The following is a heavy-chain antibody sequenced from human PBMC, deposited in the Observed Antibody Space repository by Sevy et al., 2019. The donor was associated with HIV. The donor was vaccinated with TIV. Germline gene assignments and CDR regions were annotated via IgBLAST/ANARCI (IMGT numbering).Heavy chain of an antibody. CDR2: LNWVSGSL. CDR1: GFTFDDFA. Sequence: GGSLRLSCAASGFTFDDFAMHWVRQVPGKGLEWVSGLNWVSGSLVYADSVKGRFTISRDNAKNALFLQMNSLRAEDTALYYCAKDIGATGIAVVANWGQGIQVTVSS. CDR3: AKDIGATGIAVVAN. D-gene: IGHD6-19*01. J-gene: IGHJ4*02. V-gene: IGHV3-9*01.